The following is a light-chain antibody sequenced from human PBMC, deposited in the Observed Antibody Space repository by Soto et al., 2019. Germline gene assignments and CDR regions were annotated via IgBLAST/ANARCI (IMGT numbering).Light chain of an antibody. CDR3: QQYGSSRT. V-gene: IGKV3-20*01. CDR1: QSVSSSY. J-gene: IGKJ2*01. CDR2: GAS. Sequence: EIVLTQSPGTLSLSPGERATLSCRASQSVSSSYLAWYQQKPGQAPRLLIYGASSRATDIPDRFSGSGSGTDFTLTISRLEREDSAVYYCQQYGSSRTFGQGTKLEIK.